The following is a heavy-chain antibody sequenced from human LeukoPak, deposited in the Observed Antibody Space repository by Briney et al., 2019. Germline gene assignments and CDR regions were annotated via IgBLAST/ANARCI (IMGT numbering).Heavy chain of an antibody. J-gene: IGHJ4*02. D-gene: IGHD5-18*01. CDR1: GGSFSGYY. V-gene: IGHV4-34*01. Sequence: PSETLSLTCAVYGGSFSGYYWSLIRQPPGKGLEWIGEINHSGSTNYNPSLKSRVTISVDTSKNQFSLKLSSVTAADTAVYYCARGGGYSYGSQFDYWGQGTLVTVSS. CDR3: ARGGGYSYGSQFDY. CDR2: INHSGST.